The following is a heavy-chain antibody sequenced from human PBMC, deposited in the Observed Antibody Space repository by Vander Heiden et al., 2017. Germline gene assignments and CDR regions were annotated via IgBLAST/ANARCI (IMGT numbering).Heavy chain of an antibody. CDR2: IRQDGNLE. J-gene: IGHJ3*02. V-gene: IGHV3-7*03. D-gene: IGHD6-25*01. CDR1: GSTFGPYW. CDR3: ARDLTAAGALHI. Sequence: ELQLVESGGGRVQPWGSLRLSCSASGSTFGPYWIHWIRQAPGKGLEWVADIRQDGNLEYYADSVKGRFSISRDNANNIVYLQLNSLRAEDTAVYYCARDLTAAGALHIWGQGTMVTVSS.